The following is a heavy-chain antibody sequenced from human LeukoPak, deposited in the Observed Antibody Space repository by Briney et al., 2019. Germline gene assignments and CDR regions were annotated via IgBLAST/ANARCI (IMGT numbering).Heavy chain of an antibody. V-gene: IGHV4-39*07. CDR2: IYYSGST. CDR3: ARVSGYHWVSFYDY. CDR1: GGSISSSSYY. Sequence: SETLSLTCTVSGGSISSSSYYWGWIRQPPGKGLEWIGSIYYSGSTYYNPSLKSRVTISVDTSKNQFSLKLRSVTAADTAVYYCARVSGYHWVSFYDYWGQGTLVTVSS. D-gene: IGHD5-12*01. J-gene: IGHJ4*02.